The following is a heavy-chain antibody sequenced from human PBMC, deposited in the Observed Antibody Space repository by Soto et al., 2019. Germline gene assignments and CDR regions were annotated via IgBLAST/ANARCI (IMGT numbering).Heavy chain of an antibody. CDR2: IRGKAQGYAT. CDR3: TRTDYGDYSQTGRFDP. J-gene: IGHJ5*02. D-gene: IGHD4-17*01. V-gene: IGHV3-73*02. CDR1: GFIFSDSA. Sequence: EVQLVESGGGLVQPGGSLTLSCAASGFIFSDSAMHWVRQASGKGLEWVGRIRGKAQGYATSYAASVEGRFTISRDDSYNTAYLQMNSLKTEDPAVYYCTRTDYGDYSQTGRFDPWGQGTLVTVSS.